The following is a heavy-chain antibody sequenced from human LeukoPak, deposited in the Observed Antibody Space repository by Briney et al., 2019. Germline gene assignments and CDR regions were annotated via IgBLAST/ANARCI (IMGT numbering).Heavy chain of an antibody. J-gene: IGHJ3*02. CDR2: IIPIFGTA. Sequence: SVKVSCKASGGTFSSYAIGWVRQAPGQGLEWMGRIIPIFGTANYAQKFQGRVTITTDESTSTAYMELSSLRSEDTAVYYCARDLDIVVVVAATRGAFDIWGQGTMVTVSS. D-gene: IGHD2-15*01. CDR3: ARDLDIVVVVAATRGAFDI. V-gene: IGHV1-69*05. CDR1: GGTFSSYA.